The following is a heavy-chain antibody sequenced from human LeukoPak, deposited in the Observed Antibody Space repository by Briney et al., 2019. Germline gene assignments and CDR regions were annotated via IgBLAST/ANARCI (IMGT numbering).Heavy chain of an antibody. CDR3: ARPRGYSYGSYDY. J-gene: IGHJ4*02. CDR2: IYYSGST. Sequence: SETLSLTCTVSGGSISSSSYYWGWIRRPPGKGLEWIGSIYYSGSTYYNPSLKSRVTISVDTSKNQFSLKLSSVTAADTAVYYCARPRGYSYGSYDYWGQGTLVTVSS. D-gene: IGHD5-18*01. CDR1: GGSISSSSYY. V-gene: IGHV4-39*01.